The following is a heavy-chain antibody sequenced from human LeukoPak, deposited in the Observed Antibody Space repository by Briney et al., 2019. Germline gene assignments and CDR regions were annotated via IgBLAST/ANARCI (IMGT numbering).Heavy chain of an antibody. D-gene: IGHD4-17*01. CDR1: GGTFSSYA. J-gene: IGHJ6*02. V-gene: IGHV1-18*01. Sequence: ASVKVSCKASGGTFSSYAISWVRQAPGQGLEWMGWISAYNGNTNYAQKLQGRVTMTTDTSTSTAYMELRSLRSDDTAVYYCARDYGDYVGSDYYYGMDVWGQGTTVTVSS. CDR2: ISAYNGNT. CDR3: ARDYGDYVGSDYYYGMDV.